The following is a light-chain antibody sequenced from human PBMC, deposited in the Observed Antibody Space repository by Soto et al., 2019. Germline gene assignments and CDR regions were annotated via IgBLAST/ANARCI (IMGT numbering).Light chain of an antibody. J-gene: IGLJ3*02. CDR2: GNN. V-gene: IGLV1-44*01. Sequence: QSVLTQPPSASGTPGQRVTISCSGSSSNIGSNTVNWYQQLPGTAPKLLIYGNNQRPSGVPDRFSGSKSGTSASLAISGLQSEDEADYYCAAWDDSLNGPWVFAGGTKLTVL. CDR3: AAWDDSLNGPWV. CDR1: SSNIGSNT.